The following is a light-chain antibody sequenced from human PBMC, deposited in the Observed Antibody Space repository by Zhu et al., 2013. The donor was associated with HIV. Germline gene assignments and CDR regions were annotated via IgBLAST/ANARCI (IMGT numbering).Light chain of an antibody. Sequence: QSVLIQPPSASGTPGQGVTISCSGSRSNIGNNIVNWYQQVPGTAPRLLIFRNNERPSGVPDRFSGSTSGTSASLAISGLQSEDEADYYCAAWDDSLNGPVFGGGTKLTVL. CDR1: RSNIGNNI. V-gene: IGLV1-44*01. J-gene: IGLJ2*01. CDR3: AAWDDSLNGPV. CDR2: RNN.